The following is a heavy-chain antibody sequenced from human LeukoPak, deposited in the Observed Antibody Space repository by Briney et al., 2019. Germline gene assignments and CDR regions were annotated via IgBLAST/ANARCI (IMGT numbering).Heavy chain of an antibody. V-gene: IGHV3-7*01. J-gene: IGHJ6*02. D-gene: IGHD5-18*01. Sequence: PGGPLRPSCAASGFTFSSYWMSWVRQAPGKGLEWVANIKQDGSETYHVDSVKGRFTISRDNARNSLYLQMNSLRAEDTAVYYCASVDRAIVHYYGMDVWGQGTTVTVSS. CDR3: ASVDRAIVHYYGMDV. CDR2: IKQDGSET. CDR1: GFTFSSYW.